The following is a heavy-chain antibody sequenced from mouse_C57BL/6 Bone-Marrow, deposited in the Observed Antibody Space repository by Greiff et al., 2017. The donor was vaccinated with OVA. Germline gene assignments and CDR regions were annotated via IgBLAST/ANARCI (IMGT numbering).Heavy chain of an antibody. Sequence: QVQLKESGAELARPGASVKLSCKASGYTFTSYGISWVKQRTGQGLEWIGELYPRSGNTYYNEKFKGKATLTADKSSSTAYMELRSLTSEDSAVYFCARGRIYYYGSSYYWGQGTTLTVSS. J-gene: IGHJ2*01. CDR3: ARGRIYYYGSSYY. CDR2: LYPRSGNT. D-gene: IGHD1-1*01. CDR1: GYTFTSYG. V-gene: IGHV1-81*01.